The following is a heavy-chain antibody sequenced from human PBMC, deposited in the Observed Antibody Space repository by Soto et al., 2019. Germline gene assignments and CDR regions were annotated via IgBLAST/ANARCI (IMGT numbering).Heavy chain of an antibody. CDR3: ARSQDYYDSSGYYYGHYFDY. V-gene: IGHV4-30-4*01. CDR2: IYYSGST. CDR1: GGSISSGDYY. D-gene: IGHD3-22*01. J-gene: IGHJ4*02. Sequence: QVQLQESGPGLVKPSQTLSLTCTVSGGSISSGDYYWSWIRQPPGKGLEWIGYIYYSGSTYYNPSLKSRFTISVDTSKNQFSLKLSSVTAADTAVYYCARSQDYYDSSGYYYGHYFDYWGQGTLVTVSS.